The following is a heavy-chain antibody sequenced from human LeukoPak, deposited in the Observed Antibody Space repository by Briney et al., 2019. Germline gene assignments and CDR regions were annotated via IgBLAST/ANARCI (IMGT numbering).Heavy chain of an antibody. J-gene: IGHJ4*02. V-gene: IGHV4-59*08. Sequence: SETLSLTCTVSGGSISSYYWSWIRQPPGKGLEWIGYIYYSGSTNHNPSLKSRVTISVDTSKNQFSLKLSSVTATDTAVYYCARHRGSSSNFDYWGQGTLVTVSS. CDR1: GGSISSYY. CDR2: IYYSGST. D-gene: IGHD6-6*01. CDR3: ARHRGSSSNFDY.